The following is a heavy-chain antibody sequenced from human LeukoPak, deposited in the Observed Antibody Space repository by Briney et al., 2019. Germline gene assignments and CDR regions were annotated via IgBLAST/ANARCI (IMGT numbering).Heavy chain of an antibody. J-gene: IGHJ6*03. CDR3: ARDRSITMVRGVSVYYYYYMDV. CDR2: INPNSGGT. CDR1: GYTFTSYY. Sequence: GASVKVSCKASGYTFTSYYMHWVRQAPGQGLEWMGWINPNSGGTNYAQKFQGRVTMTRDTSISTAYMELSRLRSDDTAVYYCARDRSITMVRGVSVYYYYYMDVWGKGTTVTVSS. V-gene: IGHV1-2*02. D-gene: IGHD3-10*01.